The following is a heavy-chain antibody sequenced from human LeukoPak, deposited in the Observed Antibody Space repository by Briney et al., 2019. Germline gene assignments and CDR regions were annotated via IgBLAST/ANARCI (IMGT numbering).Heavy chain of an antibody. D-gene: IGHD2-2*01. Sequence: SETLSLTCTVSGGSISSYYWSWIRQPPGKGLEWIGYIYYSGSTNYNPSLKSRVTISVDTSKNQFSLTVSSVTAADTAVYYCARGVCTSSYCYAGDYGMDVWGQGTTVTVSS. J-gene: IGHJ6*02. CDR3: ARGVCTSSYCYAGDYGMDV. V-gene: IGHV4-59*08. CDR1: GGSISSYY. CDR2: IYYSGST.